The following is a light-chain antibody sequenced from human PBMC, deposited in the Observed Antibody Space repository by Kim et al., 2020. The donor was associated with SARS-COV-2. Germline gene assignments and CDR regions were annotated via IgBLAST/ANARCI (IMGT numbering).Light chain of an antibody. Sequence: RGTLACTGSSANIGAGYGVHWYQQLPGTAPKLLIYDDHNRPSGVPDRFSGSRSGTSASLAITGLQATDEADYYCQSYDSSLTGSVFGGGTQLTVL. CDR1: SANIGAGYG. V-gene: IGLV1-40*01. J-gene: IGLJ2*01. CDR3: QSYDSSLTGSV. CDR2: DDH.